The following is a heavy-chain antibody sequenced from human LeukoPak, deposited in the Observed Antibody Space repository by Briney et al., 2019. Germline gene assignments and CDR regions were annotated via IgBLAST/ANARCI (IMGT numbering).Heavy chain of an antibody. V-gene: IGHV1-2*04. CDR3: ASGYCSGGSCYEGWFDP. Sequence: GASVKVSCKVSGYSLSELSIHWVRQAPGQGLEWMGWINPNSGGTNYAQKFQGWVTMTRDTSISTVYMELSSLRSEDAAMYYCASGYCSGGSCYEGWFDPWGQGTLVTVSS. CDR2: INPNSGGT. D-gene: IGHD2-15*01. J-gene: IGHJ5*02. CDR1: GYSLSELS.